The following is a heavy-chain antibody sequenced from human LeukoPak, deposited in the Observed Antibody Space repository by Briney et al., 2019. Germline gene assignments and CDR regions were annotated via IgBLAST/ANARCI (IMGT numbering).Heavy chain of an antibody. J-gene: IGHJ3*02. Sequence: PGGSLRLSCAASGFTFSSYWMSWVRQAPGKGLEWVANIKQDGSEKYYVDSVKGRFTISRDNAKNSLYLQMNSLRAEDTAVYYCVTSGVLRFLEWLLVDAFDIWGQGTMVTVSS. V-gene: IGHV3-7*01. CDR1: GFTFSSYW. CDR3: VTSGVLRFLEWLLVDAFDI. CDR2: IKQDGSEK. D-gene: IGHD3-3*01.